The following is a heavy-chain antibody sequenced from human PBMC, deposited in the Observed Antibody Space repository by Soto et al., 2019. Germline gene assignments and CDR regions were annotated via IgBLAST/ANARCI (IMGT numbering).Heavy chain of an antibody. J-gene: IGHJ4*02. Sequence: VHLVESGGGEVQPGRSLRLSCAASGFTFSDYAMHWVRQAPGKGLEWVAVVSHDGRHTHYADSVTGRFTISRDSSKITVSLEMTRLRAEVTAVYYGAKGGRQWLVTSDFNYWGQGALVTVSS. CDR2: VSHDGRHT. CDR3: AKGGRQWLVTSDFNY. D-gene: IGHD6-19*01. V-gene: IGHV3-30*18. CDR1: GFTFSDYA.